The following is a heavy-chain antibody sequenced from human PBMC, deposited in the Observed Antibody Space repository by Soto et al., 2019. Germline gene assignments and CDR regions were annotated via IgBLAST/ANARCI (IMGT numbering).Heavy chain of an antibody. J-gene: IGHJ5*02. Sequence: QVQLVQSGAEVKKPGASVKVSCKASGYTFTSFGISWVRQAPGQGLEWMGWISAYNGNTNSAQQFQGRVTMTTDTSTSTAYMELRSLRSDDTAVYYCARDSRTGGSCPANWFDPWGQGTLVTVSS. D-gene: IGHD2-15*01. CDR1: GYTFTSFG. CDR2: ISAYNGNT. CDR3: ARDSRTGGSCPANWFDP. V-gene: IGHV1-18*01.